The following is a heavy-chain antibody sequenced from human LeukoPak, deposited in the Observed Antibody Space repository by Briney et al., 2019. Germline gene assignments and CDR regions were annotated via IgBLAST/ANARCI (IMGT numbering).Heavy chain of an antibody. V-gene: IGHV4-39*01. CDR2: IYYSGST. Sequence: SETLSLTCTVSGGSISSSSYYWGWIRQPPGKGLEWIGSIYYSGSTYYNPSLKSRVTISVDTSKNQFSLKLSSVTAADTAVYYCARQGSYYYDSSGHYAKGYFDYWGQGTLVTVSS. CDR3: ARQGSYYYDSSGHYAKGYFDY. D-gene: IGHD3-22*01. CDR1: GGSISSSSYY. J-gene: IGHJ4*02.